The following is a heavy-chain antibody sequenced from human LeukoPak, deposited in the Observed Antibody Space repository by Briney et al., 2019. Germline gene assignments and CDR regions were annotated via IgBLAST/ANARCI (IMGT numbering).Heavy chain of an antibody. Sequence: GGSLRLSCAASGFTFTAYAMSWVRQAPGKGLEWVSIISGSGGRTYYADSVKGRFTISRDNSKNTLYLQMNSLRAEDTAVYYCAKPLYYYDSSGTSTSPAFQHWGQGTLVTVSS. J-gene: IGHJ1*01. D-gene: IGHD3-22*01. CDR1: GFTFTAYA. CDR2: ISGSGGRT. V-gene: IGHV3-23*01. CDR3: AKPLYYYDSSGTSTSPAFQH.